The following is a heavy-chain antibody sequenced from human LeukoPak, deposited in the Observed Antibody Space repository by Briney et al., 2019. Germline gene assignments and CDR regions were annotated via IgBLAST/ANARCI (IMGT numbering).Heavy chain of an antibody. V-gene: IGHV1-2*02. CDR2: INPNSGGT. CDR3: ARVTLIMVRGVIITSWFDP. CDR1: GYTFTGYY. D-gene: IGHD3-10*01. J-gene: IGHJ5*02. Sequence: GASVKVSCKASGYTFTGYYMHWVRQAPGQGLEWMGWINPNSGGTNYAQKFQGRVTMTRDTSISTAYMELSRLRSDDTAVYYCARVTLIMVRGVIITSWFDPWGQGTLVTVSS.